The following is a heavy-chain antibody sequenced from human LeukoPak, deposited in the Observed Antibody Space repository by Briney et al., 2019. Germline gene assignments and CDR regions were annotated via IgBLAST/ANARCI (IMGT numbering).Heavy chain of an antibody. J-gene: IGHJ3*02. Sequence: GASVKVSCKASGGTFSSYAISWVRQAPGQGLEWMGGIIPIFGTANYAQKFQGRVTITADKSTSTAYMELSSLRSEDTAVYYCASPGDRYFDWLARDDAFDIWGQGTMVTVSS. CDR3: ASPGDRYFDWLARDDAFDI. D-gene: IGHD3-9*01. CDR1: GGTFSSYA. V-gene: IGHV1-69*06. CDR2: IIPIFGTA.